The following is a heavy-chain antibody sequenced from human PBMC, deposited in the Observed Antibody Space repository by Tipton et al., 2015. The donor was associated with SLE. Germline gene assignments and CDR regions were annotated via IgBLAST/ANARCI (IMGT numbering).Heavy chain of an antibody. D-gene: IGHD1-26*01. J-gene: IGHJ6*02. Sequence: SLRLSCSASGFAFRSYQMNWVRQAPGKGLEWLSYISNSGNTKYYADSVKGRLTIYRDNAENSLFLQMNGLRAEDTALYYCVRVREWEQRYRSYYGMDVWGQGTTVTVSS. CDR3: VRVREWEQRYRSYYGMDV. CDR2: ISNSGNTK. CDR1: GFAFRSYQ. V-gene: IGHV3-48*03.